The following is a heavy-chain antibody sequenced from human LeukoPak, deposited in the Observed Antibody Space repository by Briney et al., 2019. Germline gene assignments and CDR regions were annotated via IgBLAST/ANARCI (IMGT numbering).Heavy chain of an antibody. CDR2: ITSRGEST. D-gene: IGHD6-25*01. Sequence: GGSLRLSCAASGFTFSIYAMSWVRQAPGKGLQWVSSITSRGESTWYVDSVKGRFTISRDNSKNTLYLQMNSLRAEDTAVYYCAKYAARKVNYWGQGTLVTVSS. J-gene: IGHJ4*02. CDR1: GFTFSIYA. V-gene: IGHV3-23*01. CDR3: AKYAARKVNY.